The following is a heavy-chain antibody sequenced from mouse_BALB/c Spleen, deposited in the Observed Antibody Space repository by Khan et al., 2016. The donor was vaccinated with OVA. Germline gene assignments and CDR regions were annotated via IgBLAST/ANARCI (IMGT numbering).Heavy chain of an antibody. J-gene: IGHJ1*01. CDR2: INTYTGEP. CDR3: ARAYYRDYRYFDV. D-gene: IGHD2-14*01. V-gene: IGHV9-1*02. Sequence: QIQLVQSGPELKKPGETVKISCKASGFTFTNYGMNWVKQAPGKGLKWMGWINTYTGEPTYADDFKGRFAFSLDTSASTAYLQINNLKNEDMATYYCARAYYRDYRYFDVWGQGTTVTVSS. CDR1: GFTFTNYG.